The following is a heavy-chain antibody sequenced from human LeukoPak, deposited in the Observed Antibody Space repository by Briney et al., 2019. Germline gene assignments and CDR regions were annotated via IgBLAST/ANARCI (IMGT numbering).Heavy chain of an antibody. CDR3: ARWSSGWLQLRSGFDY. J-gene: IGHJ4*02. Sequence: PSETLSLTCTVSGGSISSYYWSWIRQPPGKGLEWIAYISDIGSINYNPSLKSRVTISLDTSKNQFSLKLSSVTAADTAVYYCARWSSGWLQLRSGFDYWGQGTLVTVSS. CDR1: GGSISSYY. V-gene: IGHV4-59*12. CDR2: ISDIGSI. D-gene: IGHD5-24*01.